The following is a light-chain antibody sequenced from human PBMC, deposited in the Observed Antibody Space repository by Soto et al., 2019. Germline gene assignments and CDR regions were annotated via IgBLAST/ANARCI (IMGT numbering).Light chain of an antibody. V-gene: IGLV3-25*02. Sequence: SYELTQPPSVSVSPGQTARITCSGDALPKQYAYWYQQKPGQAPVLVIYKDIERPSGIPERFSGSSSGTTVTLTISAVQAEDEADYYCQSADSSGTYVVFGGGTKLTVL. CDR1: ALPKQY. CDR2: KDI. J-gene: IGLJ2*01. CDR3: QSADSSGTYVV.